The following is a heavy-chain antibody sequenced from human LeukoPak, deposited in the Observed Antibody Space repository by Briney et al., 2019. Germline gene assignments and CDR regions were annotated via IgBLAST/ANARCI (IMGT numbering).Heavy chain of an antibody. Sequence: GGSLRLSCAASGFTFSSYWMHWVRQAPGKGLVWVSRINSDGSSTSYADSVKGRFTISRDNAKNTLYLQMNSLRAEDTAVYYCARDPSNYYDSSGYGDYMDVWGKGTTVTVSS. CDR3: ARDPSNYYDSSGYGDYMDV. D-gene: IGHD3-22*01. CDR2: INSDGSST. J-gene: IGHJ6*03. V-gene: IGHV3-74*01. CDR1: GFTFSSYW.